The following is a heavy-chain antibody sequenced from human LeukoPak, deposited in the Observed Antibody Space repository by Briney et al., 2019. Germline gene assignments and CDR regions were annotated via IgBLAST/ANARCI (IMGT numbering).Heavy chain of an antibody. D-gene: IGHD3-10*01. J-gene: IGHJ4*02. CDR1: GFTFSSYP. Sequence: GGSLRLSCAASGFTFSSYPMHWVRQAPGKGLEWVAITSHDEATKYYADSVKGRFPISKDNSKNTLYLQMNSLRVEDTAVYYCARDGVPYGSGPTGYWGQGTLVTVSS. V-gene: IGHV3-30-3*01. CDR3: ARDGVPYGSGPTGY. CDR2: TSHDEATK.